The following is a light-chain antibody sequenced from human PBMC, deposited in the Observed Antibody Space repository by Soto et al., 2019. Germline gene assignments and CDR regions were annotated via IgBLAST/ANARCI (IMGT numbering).Light chain of an antibody. Sequence: DIQMTQSPSSLSASVGDRVTVTCRAGQSISRYINWCHQRPGKAPKLLIYRASTFQTGAPSMFSGSGSGTDFTLTISSLQPEDFATYYCKQSYDAPFTFGPGT. CDR2: RAS. J-gene: IGKJ3*01. CDR3: KQSYDAPFT. CDR1: QSISRY. V-gene: IGKV1-39*01.